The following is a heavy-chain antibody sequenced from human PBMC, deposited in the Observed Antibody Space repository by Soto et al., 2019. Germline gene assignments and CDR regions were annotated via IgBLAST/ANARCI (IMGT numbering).Heavy chain of an antibody. D-gene: IGHD6-13*01. CDR2: IIPIFGTA. CDR3: ARVRGSSSWKGVGYYYYYGMDV. V-gene: IGHV1-69*13. Sequence: SVKVSCKASGGTFSSYAISWVRQAPGQGLEWMGGIIPIFGTANYAQKFQGRVTITADESTSTAYMELSSLRSEDTAVYYCARVRGSSSWKGVGYYYYYGMDVWGQGTTVTVSS. CDR1: GGTFSSYA. J-gene: IGHJ6*02.